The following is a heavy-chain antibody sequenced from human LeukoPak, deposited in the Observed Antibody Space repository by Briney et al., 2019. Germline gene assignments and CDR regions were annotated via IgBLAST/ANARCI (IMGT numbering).Heavy chain of an antibody. Sequence: GASVKVSCKASGYTFTSYGISWVRQAPGQGLEWMGWISAHNGNTNYAQKLQGRVTMTTNTSTSTAYMELRSLRSDDTAVYYCARALRYFDWSPSWFDPWGQGTLVTVSS. D-gene: IGHD3-9*01. CDR1: GYTFTSYG. CDR2: ISAHNGNT. V-gene: IGHV1-18*01. CDR3: ARALRYFDWSPSWFDP. J-gene: IGHJ5*02.